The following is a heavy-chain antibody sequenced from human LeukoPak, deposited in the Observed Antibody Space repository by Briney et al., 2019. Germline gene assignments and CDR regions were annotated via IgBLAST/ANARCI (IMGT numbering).Heavy chain of an antibody. CDR3: ASFRNTDI. CDR1: GLTFSTYW. V-gene: IGHV3-74*01. D-gene: IGHD2/OR15-2a*01. Sequence: PGGSLRFCCSAAGLTFSTYWMHWLRQAPGKGLVWVFRIAPDGNTVYADSVRGRFTVSRDNAKNTMYLQMNSLRVEDTALYYCASFRNTDIWGQGTTVTVSP. CDR2: IAPDGNT. J-gene: IGHJ3*02.